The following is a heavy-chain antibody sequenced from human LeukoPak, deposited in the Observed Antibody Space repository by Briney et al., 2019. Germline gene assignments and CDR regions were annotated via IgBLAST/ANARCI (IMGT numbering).Heavy chain of an antibody. CDR1: GYSFISYW. CDR3: ARLSYYGSGSSSFRY. Sequence: GESLKISCKGSGYSFISYWIGWVRQMPGKGLEWMGIIYPGDSDTRYSPSFQGQVTISADKSISTAYLQWSSLKASDTAMYYCARLSYYGSGSSSFRYWGQGTLVTVSS. CDR2: IYPGDSDT. V-gene: IGHV5-51*01. J-gene: IGHJ4*02. D-gene: IGHD3-10*01.